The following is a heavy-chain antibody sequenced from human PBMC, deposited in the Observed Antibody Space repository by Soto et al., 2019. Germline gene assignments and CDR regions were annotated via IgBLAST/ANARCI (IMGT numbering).Heavy chain of an antibody. D-gene: IGHD3-16*01. CDR3: ARMGHVPYYYSGMDV. CDR2: INGYNGNT. CDR1: GYTFTSYG. J-gene: IGHJ6*02. Sequence: QVQLVQSGAEVKKPGASVKVSCKASGYTFTSYGITWVRQAPGQGLEWLGWINGYNGNTNYAQKLQGRVTMTTDTSPSTAYMELRGLRSADTAVYYCARMGHVPYYYSGMDVWGQGTTGTVSS. V-gene: IGHV1-18*01.